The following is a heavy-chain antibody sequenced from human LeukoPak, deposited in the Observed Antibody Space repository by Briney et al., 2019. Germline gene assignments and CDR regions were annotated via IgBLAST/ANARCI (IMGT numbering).Heavy chain of an antibody. CDR1: GFTFSSYE. D-gene: IGHD2-15*01. V-gene: IGHV3-48*03. J-gene: IGHJ4*02. CDR2: ISSSGSTI. Sequence: GGSLRLSCAASGFTFSSYEMIWLRKAPGKGLEWVSYISSSGSTIYNADSVKGRFTISRDNSKNTLYLQMNSLRAKDTAVYYCAKAPVTSCRGGFCYPFDYWGQGTLVTVSS. CDR3: AKAPVTSCRGGFCYPFDY.